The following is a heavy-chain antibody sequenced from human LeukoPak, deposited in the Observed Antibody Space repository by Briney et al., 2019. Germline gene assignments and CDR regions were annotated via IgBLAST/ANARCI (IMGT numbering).Heavy chain of an antibody. V-gene: IGHV3-23*01. J-gene: IGHJ4*02. CDR2: ISGSGVT. Sequence: GGSPRLSCAASGFTFSTSAMTWVRQAPGKGLEWVSGISGSGVTDYADSVKGRFPISRDNAKNSLYLQMNSLRAEDTAVYYCAKDRSFDYWGQGTLVTVSS. CDR1: GFTFSTSA. CDR3: AKDRSFDY.